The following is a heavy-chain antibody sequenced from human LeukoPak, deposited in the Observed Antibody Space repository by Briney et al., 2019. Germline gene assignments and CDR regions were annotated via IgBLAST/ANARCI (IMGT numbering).Heavy chain of an antibody. CDR2: IYTSGST. V-gene: IGHV4-61*02. J-gene: IGHJ6*03. Sequence: SETLSLTCTVSGGSISSGSYYWSWIRQPAGKGLEWIGRIYTSGSTNYNPSLKSRVTISVDTSKNQFSLKLSSATAADTAVYYCARDAHYYDSSGYYLRENYYYYYYMDVWGKGTTVTVSS. CDR3: ARDAHYYDSSGYYLRENYYYYYYMDV. D-gene: IGHD3-22*01. CDR1: GGSISSGSYY.